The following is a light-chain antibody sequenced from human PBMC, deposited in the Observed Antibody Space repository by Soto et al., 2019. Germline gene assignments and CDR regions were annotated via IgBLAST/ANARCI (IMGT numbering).Light chain of an antibody. CDR1: QSVSSY. J-gene: IGKJ4*01. V-gene: IGKV3-11*01. Sequence: EIVLTQSPATLSLSPGERATLSCRASQSVSSYLAWYQQKPGQAPRLLIYDASNRATGIPARFSGSGSGTDFTLTISSLEPDDFAGYYCQQRSNWFTFGGGTKVEIK. CDR2: DAS. CDR3: QQRSNWFT.